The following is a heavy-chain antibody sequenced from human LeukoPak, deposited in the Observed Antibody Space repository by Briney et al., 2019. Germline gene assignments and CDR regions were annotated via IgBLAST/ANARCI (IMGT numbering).Heavy chain of an antibody. D-gene: IGHD6-13*01. Sequence: PGGSLRLSCAASGFTFSSYAMHWVRQAPGKGLEWVAVISYDGSNKYYADSVKGRFTISRDNAKNLLYLQMNSLRAEDTAVYYCARDPRIAAAGLGGDRFDYWGQGTLVTVSS. CDR1: GFTFSSYA. CDR3: ARDPRIAAAGLGGDRFDY. J-gene: IGHJ4*02. CDR2: ISYDGSNK. V-gene: IGHV3-30-3*01.